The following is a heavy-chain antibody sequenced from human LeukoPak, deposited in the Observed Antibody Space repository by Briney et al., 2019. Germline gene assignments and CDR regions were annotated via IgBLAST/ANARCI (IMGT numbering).Heavy chain of an antibody. J-gene: IGHJ4*02. CDR1: GFTFSSYA. Sequence: GGSLRLSCAASGFTFSSYAMRWVRQAPGKGLEWVSAISGSGGSTYYADSVKGRFTISRDNSKNTLYLQMNSLRAEDTAVYYCAKSSGGIQLWYESFDYWGQGTLVTVSS. V-gene: IGHV3-23*01. CDR2: ISGSGGST. D-gene: IGHD5-18*01. CDR3: AKSSGGIQLWYESFDY.